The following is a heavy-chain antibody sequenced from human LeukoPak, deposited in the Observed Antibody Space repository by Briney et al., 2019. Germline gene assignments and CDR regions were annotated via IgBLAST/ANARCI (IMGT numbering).Heavy chain of an antibody. CDR2: INPNSGGT. J-gene: IGHJ6*03. CDR1: GYTFTSYG. V-gene: IGHV1-2*02. D-gene: IGHD3-22*01. Sequence: ASVKVSCKASGYTFTSYGISWVRQAPGQGLEWMGWINPNSGGTNYAQKFQGRVTMTRDTSISTAYMELSRLRSDDTAVYYCARAEGYYDSSGYAPYYYYYYMDVWGKGTTVTVSS. CDR3: ARAEGYYDSSGYAPYYYYYYMDV.